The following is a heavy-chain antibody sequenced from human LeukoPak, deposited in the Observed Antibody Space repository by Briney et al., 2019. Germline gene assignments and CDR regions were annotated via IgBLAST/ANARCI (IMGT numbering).Heavy chain of an antibody. D-gene: IGHD6-19*01. CDR1: GYTFIDYY. Sequence: GSSVKVSCKASGYTFIDYYIHWVRQAPGQGLEWMGRINPNSGGTSYAQKFQDRVTMTRDASISTAYMELSRLRSDDTAVYYCARDLVGYSSGWYYFDYWGQGTLVTVSS. V-gene: IGHV1-2*06. J-gene: IGHJ4*02. CDR3: ARDLVGYSSGWYYFDY. CDR2: INPNSGGT.